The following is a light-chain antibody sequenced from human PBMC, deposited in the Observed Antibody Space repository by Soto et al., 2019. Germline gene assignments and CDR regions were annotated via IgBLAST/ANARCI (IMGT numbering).Light chain of an antibody. CDR1: QAVTSDT. CDR2: ATS. V-gene: IGKV3-20*01. J-gene: IGKJ2*01. Sequence: EIVLTQSPGTLSLSPGERATLSCRVSQAVTSDTLGWYQKKPRQAPRLLIYATSKRAAGIPDRFSGSGSGTDFTLTISRLEREDFAVYYCQRDNFGQGTRLEIK. CDR3: QRDN.